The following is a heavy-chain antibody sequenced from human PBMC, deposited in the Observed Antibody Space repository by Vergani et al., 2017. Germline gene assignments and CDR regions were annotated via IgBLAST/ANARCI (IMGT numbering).Heavy chain of an antibody. CDR2: ISSSSSYI. Sequence: EVQLVESGGGLVQPGGSLRLSCAASGFTFSSYSMNWVRQAPGKGLEWVSYISSSSSYIYYTDSVKGRFTISRDNAKNSLYLQMNSLRAEDTAVYYCARDGGREIQLLWGQGTLVTVSS. CDR3: ARDGGREIQLL. J-gene: IGHJ4*02. V-gene: IGHV3-21*05. D-gene: IGHD5-18*01. CDR1: GFTFSSYS.